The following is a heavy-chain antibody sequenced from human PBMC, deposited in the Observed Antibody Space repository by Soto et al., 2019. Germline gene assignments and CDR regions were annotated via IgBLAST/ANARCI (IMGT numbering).Heavy chain of an antibody. D-gene: IGHD3-9*01. CDR2: IFSNDEK. Sequence: QVTLKESGPVLVKPTETLTLTCTVSGFSLSNARMGVSWIRQPPGKALEWLAHIFSNDEKSYSTSLKSRLTISKDTSKSQVVLTMTNMDPVDTATYYCARIRGDILTGYYQTPIPFDYWGQGTLVTVSS. V-gene: IGHV2-26*01. CDR1: GFSLSNARMG. J-gene: IGHJ4*02. CDR3: ARIRGDILTGYYQTPIPFDY.